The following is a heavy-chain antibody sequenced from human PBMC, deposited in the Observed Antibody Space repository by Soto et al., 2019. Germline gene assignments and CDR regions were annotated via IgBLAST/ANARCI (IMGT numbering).Heavy chain of an antibody. Sequence: QVQLVESGGGVVQPGRSLRLSCAASGFTFSSYGMHWVRQAPGKGLEWVAVIWYDGSNKYYADSVKGRFTISRDNSKNTLYLQMNSLRAEDTAVYYCARVPYYYDSSGYYYSSYYFDYWGQGTLVTVSS. D-gene: IGHD3-22*01. CDR1: GFTFSSYG. J-gene: IGHJ4*02. CDR3: ARVPYYYDSSGYYYSSYYFDY. CDR2: IWYDGSNK. V-gene: IGHV3-33*01.